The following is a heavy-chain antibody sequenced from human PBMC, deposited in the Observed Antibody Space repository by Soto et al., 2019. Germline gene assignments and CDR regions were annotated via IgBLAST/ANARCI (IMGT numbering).Heavy chain of an antibody. CDR1: GYSFTSYW. CDR2: IDPSDSYT. D-gene: IGHD3-3*02. Sequence: GESLKISCKGSGYSFTSYWISWVRQMPGKGLEWMGRIDPSDSYTNYSPSFQGHVTISADKSISTPYLQWSSLKASDTAMYYCAGARAAFCLDYYQWIDVWGQGTPVPVSS. V-gene: IGHV5-10-1*01. J-gene: IGHJ6*02. CDR3: AGARAAFCLDYYQWIDV.